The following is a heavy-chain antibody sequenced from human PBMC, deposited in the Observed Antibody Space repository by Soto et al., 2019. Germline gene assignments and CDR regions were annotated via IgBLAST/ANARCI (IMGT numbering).Heavy chain of an antibody. CDR1: GFTFSDYY. CDR3: ARDRKENSNWFAP. CDR2: ISSSSSYT. J-gene: IGHJ5*02. Sequence: PGGSLRLSCAASGFTFSDYYMSWIRQAPGKGLEWVSYISSSSSYTNYADSVKGRFTISRDNAKNSLYLQMNSLRAEDTAVYYCARDRKENSNWFAPWGQGTLVTVSS. V-gene: IGHV3-11*05.